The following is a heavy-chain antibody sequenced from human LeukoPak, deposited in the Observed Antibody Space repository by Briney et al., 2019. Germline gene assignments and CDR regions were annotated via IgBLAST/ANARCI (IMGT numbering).Heavy chain of an antibody. CDR1: GFTFSTFS. V-gene: IGHV3-21*01. CDR2: ISSGSAHI. D-gene: IGHD6-6*01. Sequence: GGSLRLSCAGSGFTFSTFSFNWVRQAPGKGLEWVSSISSGSAHIYYADSVKGRFTISRDNAKNSLFLQMNSLRAEDTAIYYCAFVPRAYYYYMDVWGKGTTVTVSS. J-gene: IGHJ6*03. CDR3: AFVPRAYYYYMDV.